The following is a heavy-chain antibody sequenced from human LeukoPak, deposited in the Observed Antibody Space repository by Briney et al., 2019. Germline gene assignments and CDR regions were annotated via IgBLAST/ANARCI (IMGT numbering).Heavy chain of an antibody. CDR2: IHYNGNT. CDR3: ARDGAGMRG. V-gene: IGHV4-31*03. D-gene: IGHD2-2*01. J-gene: IGHJ4*02. CDR1: GGSISSGGYY. Sequence: SETLSLTCTVSGGSISSGGYYWSWIRQHPGKGLEWIGYIHYNGNTYYNPSLKSRVTISVDTSKNQFSLKLSSVTAADTAVYYCARDGAGMRGWGQGTLVTVSS.